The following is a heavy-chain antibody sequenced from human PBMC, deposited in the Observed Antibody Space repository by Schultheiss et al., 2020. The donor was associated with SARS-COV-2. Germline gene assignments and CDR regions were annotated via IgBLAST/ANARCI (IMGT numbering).Heavy chain of an antibody. V-gene: IGHV3-33*08. D-gene: IGHD3-22*01. CDR3: TRVGYYDSSGYEFDY. CDR1: GFTFSDYY. Sequence: GESLKISCAASGFTFSDYYMSWIRQAPGKGLEWVAVIWYDGSNKYYADSVKGRFTISRDNAKNSLYLQMNSLRAEDTAVYYCTRVGYYDSSGYEFDYWGQGTLVTVSS. J-gene: IGHJ4*02. CDR2: IWYDGSNK.